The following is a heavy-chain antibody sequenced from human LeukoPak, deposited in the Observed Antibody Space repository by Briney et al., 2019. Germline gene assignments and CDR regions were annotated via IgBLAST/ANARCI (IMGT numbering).Heavy chain of an antibody. J-gene: IGHJ4*02. CDR1: GFTFSNAW. D-gene: IGHD6-19*01. CDR2: IKSKTDGGTT. V-gene: IGHV3-15*01. Sequence: GGSLRHSCAASGFTFSNAWMSWVRQAPGKGLEWVGRIKSKTDGGTTDYAAPVKGRFTTSRDDSKNTLYLQMNSLKTEDTAVYYCTTDHAVQWLEWYYFDYWGQGTLVTVSS. CDR3: TTDHAVQWLEWYYFDY.